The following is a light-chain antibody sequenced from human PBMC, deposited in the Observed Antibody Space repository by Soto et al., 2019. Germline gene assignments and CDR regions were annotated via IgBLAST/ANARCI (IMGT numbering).Light chain of an antibody. CDR2: DAS. J-gene: IGKJ1*01. V-gene: IGKV3-11*01. CDR3: MQGGYWPWT. CDR1: QSVGRH. Sequence: EIVLTQSPATLSLSPGERATLSCRASQSVGRHLAWYQQKPGQAPRLLIYDASNRATGVPARFSGSGSGTDFTLKISRVEAEDVGVYYCMQGGYWPWTFGQGTKVEIK.